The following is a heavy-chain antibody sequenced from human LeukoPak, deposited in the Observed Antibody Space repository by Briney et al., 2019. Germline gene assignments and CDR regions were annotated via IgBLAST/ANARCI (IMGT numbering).Heavy chain of an antibody. CDR3: ARTGDFDY. Sequence: ASVKVSCKASGYTFTRYYMQWVRQAPGQGLEWMGWINPNSGGTNYAQNFQGRVTMARDTSISTAYMELSSLRSDDTAIYYCARTGDFDYWGQGTLVTVSS. D-gene: IGHD7-27*01. CDR1: GYTFTRYY. J-gene: IGHJ4*02. CDR2: INPNSGGT. V-gene: IGHV1-2*02.